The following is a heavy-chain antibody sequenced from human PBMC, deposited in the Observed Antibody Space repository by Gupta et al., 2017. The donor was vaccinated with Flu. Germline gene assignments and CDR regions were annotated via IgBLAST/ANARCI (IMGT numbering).Heavy chain of an antibody. CDR1: GGSFSGYY. D-gene: IGHD3-22*01. CDR3: ARAPATMIVVVIWVDPEPEGYFDL. Sequence: QVQLQQWGAGLLKPSETLSLTCAVYGGSFSGYYWSWIRQPPGKGLEWIGEINHSGSTNYNPSLKSRVTISVDTSKNQFSLKLSSVTAADTAVYYCARAPATMIVVVIWVDPEPEGYFDLWGRGTLVTVSS. J-gene: IGHJ2*01. V-gene: IGHV4-34*01. CDR2: INHSGST.